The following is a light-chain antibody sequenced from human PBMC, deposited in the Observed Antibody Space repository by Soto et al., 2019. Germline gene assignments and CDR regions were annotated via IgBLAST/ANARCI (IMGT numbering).Light chain of an antibody. V-gene: IGLV4-69*01. CDR2: INSDGSH. J-gene: IGLJ2*01. CDR1: SGHSRNA. CDR3: QAWVIGIGV. Sequence: QPVLTQSPSASASLGASVKLTCTLSSGHSRNAIAWHQQQPEKGPRYLMKINSDGSHIKGDEIPDRFSGSSSGAERYLTISSLQSEDEADYYCQAWVIGIGVFGGGTKLTVL.